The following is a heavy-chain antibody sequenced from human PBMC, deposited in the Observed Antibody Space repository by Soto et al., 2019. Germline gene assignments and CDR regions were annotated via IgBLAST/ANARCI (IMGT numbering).Heavy chain of an antibody. CDR3: AAANYDFWSGSPLYGMDV. CDR2: INPNSGGT. Sequence: ASVKVSCKASGYTFTGYYMHWVRQAPGQGLEWMGWINPNSGGTNYAQKFQGWVTMNRDTSISTAYMELSRLRSDDTAVYYCAAANYDFWSGSPLYGMDVWGQGTTVTVSS. D-gene: IGHD3-3*01. CDR1: GYTFTGYY. J-gene: IGHJ6*02. V-gene: IGHV1-2*04.